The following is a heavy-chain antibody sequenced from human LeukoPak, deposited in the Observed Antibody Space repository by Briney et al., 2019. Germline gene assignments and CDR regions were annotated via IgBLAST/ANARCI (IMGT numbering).Heavy chain of an antibody. J-gene: IGHJ5*02. D-gene: IGHD3-3*01. CDR3: ARVASDFWRGSGIWFDP. Sequence: SETLSLTCTVSGGSISSGGYCWSWLRQHPGKGLEWIGYIYYSGSTYYNPSLKSRVTISVDTSKNQFSLKLSSVTAADTAVYYCARVASDFWRGSGIWFDPWGQGTLVTVSS. CDR2: IYYSGST. CDR1: GGSISSGGYC. V-gene: IGHV4-31*03.